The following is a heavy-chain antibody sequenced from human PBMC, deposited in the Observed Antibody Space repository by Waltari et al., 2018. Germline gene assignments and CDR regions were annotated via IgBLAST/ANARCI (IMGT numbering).Heavy chain of an antibody. CDR1: GGSISSYY. Sequence: QVQLQESGPGLVKPSETLSLTCTVSGGSISSYYWSWIRQPPGKGLEWIGYIYYSGSTNSNPSLKSRVTISVDTSKNQFSLKLSSVTAADTAVYYCASITWGYYFDYWGQGTLVTVSS. V-gene: IGHV4-59*01. CDR3: ASITWGYYFDY. D-gene: IGHD1-20*01. CDR2: IYYSGST. J-gene: IGHJ4*02.